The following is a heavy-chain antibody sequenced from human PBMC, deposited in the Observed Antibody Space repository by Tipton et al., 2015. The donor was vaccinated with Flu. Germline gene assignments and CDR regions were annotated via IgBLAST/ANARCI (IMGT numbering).Heavy chain of an antibody. CDR2: IYHSGST. D-gene: IGHD2-15*01. Sequence: GSLRLSCTVSGYSISSGYYWGWIRQPPGKGLEWIGSIYHSGSTYYNPSLKSRVTISVDTSKNQFSLKLSSVTAADTAVYYCARGSVVDAFDIWGQGTMVTVSS. CDR3: ARGSVVDAFDI. V-gene: IGHV4-38-2*02. J-gene: IGHJ3*02. CDR1: GYSISSGYY.